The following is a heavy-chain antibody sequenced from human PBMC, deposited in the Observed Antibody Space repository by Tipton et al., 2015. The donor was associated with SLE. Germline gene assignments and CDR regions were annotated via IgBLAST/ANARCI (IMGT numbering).Heavy chain of an antibody. J-gene: IGHJ2*01. CDR1: DGSISSSNW. V-gene: IGHV4-4*02. CDR2: IYHSGNT. Sequence: TLSLTCSVSDGSISSSNWWSWVRQPPGKGLEWIGEIYHSGNTYYKPSLKSRVTMSVDTSKNQFSLKLSSVTAADTAVYHCARSDYGDWYFALWGRGTLVTVSS. CDR3: ARSDYGDWYFAL. D-gene: IGHD4-17*01.